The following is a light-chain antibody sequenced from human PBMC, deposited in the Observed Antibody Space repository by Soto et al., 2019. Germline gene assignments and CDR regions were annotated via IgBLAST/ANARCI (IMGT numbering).Light chain of an antibody. J-gene: IGKJ4*01. CDR3: QHYDNLPLT. Sequence: IHMTQSPSYRSASLGDRVSITWEASQHISNYLNWYQQKPGKAPKPLMYDASNLETGVPSRFSGSRSGTEVTFTISSLQTEDFATFYCQHYDNLPLTSGRGTKWIS. CDR2: DAS. V-gene: IGKV1-33*01. CDR1: QHISNY.